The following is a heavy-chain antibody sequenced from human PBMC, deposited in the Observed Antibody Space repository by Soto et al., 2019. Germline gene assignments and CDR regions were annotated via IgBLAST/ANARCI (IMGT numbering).Heavy chain of an antibody. V-gene: IGHV3-15*01. CDR1: GFTFTKAW. J-gene: IGHJ4*02. Sequence: VVSLILSCAAAGFTFTKAWMTWVRTTPGKGLEWVGRIQSRADGGATDYAASVKDRFIISRDDSNDTLYLHMNRLRTDDTAVYYCTTASQWLPPYSWGQGALVT. CDR3: TTASQWLPPYS. CDR2: IQSRADGGAT. D-gene: IGHD6-19*01.